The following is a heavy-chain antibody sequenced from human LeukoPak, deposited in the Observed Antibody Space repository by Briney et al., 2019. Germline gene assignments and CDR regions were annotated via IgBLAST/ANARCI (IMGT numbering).Heavy chain of an antibody. CDR2: INHSGST. J-gene: IGHJ4*02. CDR3: ARGTYYYDSVGYPTPPFDY. CDR1: GGSFSGYY. V-gene: IGHV4-34*01. Sequence: SETLSLTCAVSGGSFSGYYWSWIRQPPGKGLEWIGEINHSGSTNYNPSLKSRVTISVDTSKNQFSLKLTSVTAADTAVYYCARGTYYYDSVGYPTPPFDYWGQGTLVTVSS. D-gene: IGHD3-22*01.